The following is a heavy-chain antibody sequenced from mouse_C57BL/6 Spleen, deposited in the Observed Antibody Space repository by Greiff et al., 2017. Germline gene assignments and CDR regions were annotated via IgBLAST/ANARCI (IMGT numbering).Heavy chain of an antibody. CDR3: TRRIGDDYDVVYWYFDV. J-gene: IGHJ1*03. D-gene: IGHD2-4*01. V-gene: IGHV1-5*01. Sequence: EVKLQESGTVLARPGASVKMSCKTSGYTFTSYWMHWVKQRPGQGLEWIGAIYPGNSDTSYNQKFKGKAKLTAVTSASTAYMELSSLTNEDSAVYYCTRRIGDDYDVVYWYFDVWGTGTTVTVSS. CDR1: GYTFTSYW. CDR2: IYPGNSDT.